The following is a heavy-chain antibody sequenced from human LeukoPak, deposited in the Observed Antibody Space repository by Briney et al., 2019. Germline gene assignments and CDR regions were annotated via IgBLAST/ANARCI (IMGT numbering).Heavy chain of an antibody. J-gene: IGHJ5*02. V-gene: IGHV3-23*01. CDR1: GFTFSSYA. CDR2: ISGSGGST. CDR3: AKPGKEAAAGTGLGFDP. Sequence: GGSLRLSCAASGFTFSSYAMSWVRQGPGKGLEWVSAISGSGGSTYYADSVKGRFTISRDNSKNTLYLQMNSLRAEDTAVYYCAKPGKEAAAGTGLGFDPWGQGTLVTVSS. D-gene: IGHD6-13*01.